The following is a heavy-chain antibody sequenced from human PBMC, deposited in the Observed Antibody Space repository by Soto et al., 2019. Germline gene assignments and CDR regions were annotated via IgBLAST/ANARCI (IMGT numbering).Heavy chain of an antibody. Sequence: QVQLLESGGGVVQSGRSLRLSCAASGFTFRSYAMHWVRQAPGKGLEWVAIIWYDGSNKYYADSVKGRFTISRDNSKNMLYLQMNSLRSEDTAVYYCARDQGSSSWVFGYWGQGTLVTVSS. D-gene: IGHD6-13*01. V-gene: IGHV3-33*01. CDR2: IWYDGSNK. CDR3: ARDQGSSSWVFGY. CDR1: GFTFRSYA. J-gene: IGHJ4*02.